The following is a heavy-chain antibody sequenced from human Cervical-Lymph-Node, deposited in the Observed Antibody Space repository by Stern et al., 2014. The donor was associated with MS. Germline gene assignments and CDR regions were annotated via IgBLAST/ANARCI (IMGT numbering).Heavy chain of an antibody. Sequence: QVQLQESGPGLVKPAETLSLTCSVSGGSTSSSSYYWGWIRQPPGKGLEWIGSIYYSGSTYYNPSLQSRVTISVDTSKSEFPLKMNSVTAADTAVYYCARQSSSPTRWYFDLWGRGTLVTVSS. CDR1: GGSTSSSSYY. V-gene: IGHV4-39*01. CDR3: ARQSSSPTRWYFDL. J-gene: IGHJ2*01. D-gene: IGHD2-15*01. CDR2: IYYSGST.